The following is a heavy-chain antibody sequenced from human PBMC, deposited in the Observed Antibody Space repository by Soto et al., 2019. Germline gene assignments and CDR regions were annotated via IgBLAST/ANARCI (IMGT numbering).Heavy chain of an antibody. CDR1: GFTFSSYA. CDR2: ISYDGSNK. D-gene: IGHD2-2*01. CDR3: ARVRGDHCISTSCQYGMDV. V-gene: IGHV3-30-3*01. J-gene: IGHJ6*02. Sequence: QVQLVESGGGVVQPGRSLRLSCAASGFTFSSYAMHWVRQAPGKGLEWVAVISYDGSNKYYADSVKGRFTISRDNSKNTLYLQMNSLRAEDTAVYYCARVRGDHCISTSCQYGMDVWGQGTTVTVSS.